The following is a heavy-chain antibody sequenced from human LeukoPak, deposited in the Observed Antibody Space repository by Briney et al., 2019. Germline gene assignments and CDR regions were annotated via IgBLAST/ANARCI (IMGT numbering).Heavy chain of an antibody. D-gene: IGHD2-2*02. CDR2: ISSSGSTI. CDR3: ASGQAVVPAAIGYYYMDV. J-gene: IGHJ6*03. CDR1: GFTFSDYY. Sequence: GGSLRLSCAASGFTFSDYYMSWIRQAPGKGLEWVSYISSSGSTIYYADSVKGRFTISRDNAKNSLYLQMNSLRAEDTAVYYCASGQAVVPAAIGYYYMDVWGKGTTVTVSS. V-gene: IGHV3-11*01.